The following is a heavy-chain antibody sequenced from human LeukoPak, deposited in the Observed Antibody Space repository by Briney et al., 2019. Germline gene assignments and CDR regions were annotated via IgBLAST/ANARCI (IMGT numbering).Heavy chain of an antibody. CDR3: AKSYYYGSGSPSLDY. Sequence: GGSLRLSCAASGFTFSSYAMTWVRQAPGKGLEWVSGISGGNGATYYADSVKGRFTISTDNSKNTLYLQMDSLRVEDTAVYYCAKSYYYGSGSPSLDYWGQGTLVTVSS. V-gene: IGHV3-23*01. J-gene: IGHJ4*02. CDR1: GFTFSSYA. CDR2: ISGGNGAT. D-gene: IGHD3-10*01.